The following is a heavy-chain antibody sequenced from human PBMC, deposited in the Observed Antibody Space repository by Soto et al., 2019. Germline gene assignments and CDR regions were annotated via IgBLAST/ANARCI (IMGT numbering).Heavy chain of an antibody. Sequence: ASVKVSCKASGFTFTSYDINWVRQATGQGLEWMGWMNPNSGNTGYAQKFQGRVTMTRNTSISTAYMELSSLRSEDTAVYYCARGAYYDYIWGSYRFGAFDIWGQGTMVTVSS. V-gene: IGHV1-8*01. CDR2: MNPNSGNT. D-gene: IGHD3-16*02. J-gene: IGHJ3*02. CDR3: ARGAYYDYIWGSYRFGAFDI. CDR1: GFTFTSYD.